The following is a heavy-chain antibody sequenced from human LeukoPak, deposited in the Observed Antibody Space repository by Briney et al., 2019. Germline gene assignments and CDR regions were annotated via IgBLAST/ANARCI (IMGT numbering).Heavy chain of an antibody. V-gene: IGHV4-59*08. Sequence: PSETLSLTCTVSGGSISGYYWSWIRQPPGKGLEWIAYIYYGGGTDYNTSLTSRVTISVDTSKNQLSLRMSSVTAADTAVYYCARHTRRGDGGDFDYWGQGILVTVSS. CDR3: ARHTRRGDGGDFDY. CDR1: GGSISGYY. J-gene: IGHJ4*02. CDR2: IYYGGGT. D-gene: IGHD3-10*01.